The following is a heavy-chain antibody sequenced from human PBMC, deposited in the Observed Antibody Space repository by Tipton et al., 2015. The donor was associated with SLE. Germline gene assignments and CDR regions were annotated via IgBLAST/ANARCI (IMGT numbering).Heavy chain of an antibody. CDR1: GDSIRSDIYY. V-gene: IGHV4-39*07. D-gene: IGHD1-1*01. CDR2: VYYDGNT. J-gene: IGHJ4*02. CDR3: ARDNSYFDY. Sequence: TLSLTCAISGDSIRSDIYYWAWIRQPPGKGLEWIGSVYYDGNTFYNPSLKGRVVLSVDTSKNQFSLRLDFVTVADTAVYYCARDNSYFDYWGQGTLVTVSS.